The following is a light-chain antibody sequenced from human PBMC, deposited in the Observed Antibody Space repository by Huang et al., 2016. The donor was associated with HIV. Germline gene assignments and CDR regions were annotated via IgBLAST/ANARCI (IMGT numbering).Light chain of an antibody. Sequence: EIVMTQSPATLSASPGERATLACRASQSVSSNLAWYQQKPGQAPRLLIYGASTRATGIPARFSGGGSGTEFTLTISSLQSEDFAVYYCQQNNNWPPLFTFGPGTKVDIK. CDR2: GAS. J-gene: IGKJ3*01. CDR3: QQNNNWPPLFT. V-gene: IGKV3-15*01. CDR1: QSVSSN.